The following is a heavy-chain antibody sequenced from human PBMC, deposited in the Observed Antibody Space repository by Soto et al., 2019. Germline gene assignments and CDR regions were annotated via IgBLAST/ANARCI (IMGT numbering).Heavy chain of an antibody. Sequence: TGGSLRLSCAASGFTFSSYAMSWVRQAPGKGLEWVSAISGSGGSTYYADSVKGRFTISRDNSKNTLYLQMNSLRAEDTAVYYCAKDRLLNYDFYPGYCFDYWGQGTLVTVSS. V-gene: IGHV3-23*01. CDR1: GFTFSSYA. J-gene: IGHJ4*02. CDR3: AKDRLLNYDFYPGYCFDY. D-gene: IGHD3-3*01. CDR2: ISGSGGST.